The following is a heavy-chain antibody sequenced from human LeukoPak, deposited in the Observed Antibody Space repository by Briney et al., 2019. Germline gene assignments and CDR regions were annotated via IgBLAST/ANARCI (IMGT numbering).Heavy chain of an antibody. CDR3: AGGLTTVSVKDYFDY. V-gene: IGHV3-7*01. CDR2: IKQDGSEK. D-gene: IGHD4-11*01. CDR1: GFTFSSYW. Sequence: PGGSLRLSCAASGFTFSSYWMGWVRQAPGKGLEWVANIKQDGSEKYYVDSVKGRFTISRDNAKNSLFLQMKNLRAEDTAVYYCAGGLTTVSVKDYFDYWGQGTLVTVSS. J-gene: IGHJ4*02.